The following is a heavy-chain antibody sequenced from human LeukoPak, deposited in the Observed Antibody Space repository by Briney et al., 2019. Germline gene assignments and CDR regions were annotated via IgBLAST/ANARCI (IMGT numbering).Heavy chain of an antibody. D-gene: IGHD3-10*01. Sequence: EASVKVSCKASGGTFSSYAISWVRQAPGQGLEWMGGIIPIFGTANYAQKFQGRVTITADESTSTAYMELSSLRSEDTAVYYCAREILYGSGSYNLWGQGTLVTVSS. J-gene: IGHJ4*02. V-gene: IGHV1-69*01. CDR2: IIPIFGTA. CDR1: GGTFSSYA. CDR3: AREILYGSGSYNL.